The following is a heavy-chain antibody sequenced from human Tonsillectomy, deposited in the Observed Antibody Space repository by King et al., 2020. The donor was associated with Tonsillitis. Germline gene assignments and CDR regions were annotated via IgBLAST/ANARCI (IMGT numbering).Heavy chain of an antibody. V-gene: IGHV1-2*06. D-gene: IGHD2-21*02. CDR3: ARDTGDWRAFDY. CDR2: INPDSGDT. J-gene: IGHJ4*02. Sequence: QLVQSGAELRKPGASVKVSCQASGFSFTAYSLHWVRQAPGQGLDWMGRINPDSGDTEYALTFEGRVTMTRETSTNPAYMELSRLTSDDTAVYYCARDTGDWRAFDYWGQGTLVTVSS. CDR1: GFSFTAYS.